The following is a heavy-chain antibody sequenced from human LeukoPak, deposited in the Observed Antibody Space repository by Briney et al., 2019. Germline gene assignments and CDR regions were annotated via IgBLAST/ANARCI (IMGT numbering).Heavy chain of an antibody. CDR3: ARGHDSSGYYFGPFDY. CDR1: GFTFSSYW. D-gene: IGHD3-22*01. Sequence: GGSLRLSCAASGFTFSSYWMHWVRQAPGKGLVWVSCINSDGSSTSYADSVKGRFTISRDNAKNTLYLQMNSLRAEDTAVYYCARGHDSSGYYFGPFDYWGQGTLVTVSS. J-gene: IGHJ4*02. V-gene: IGHV3-74*01. CDR2: INSDGSST.